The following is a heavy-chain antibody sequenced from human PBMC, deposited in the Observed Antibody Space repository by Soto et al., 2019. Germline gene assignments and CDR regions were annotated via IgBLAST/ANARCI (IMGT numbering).Heavy chain of an antibody. D-gene: IGHD6-13*01. Sequence: SETLSLTCTVSGGSISSNYWTWIRQPPGKGLEWIGYVYNSGSTNYNPSLKSRATISEDTSKSQFSLKVNSMTAADTAVYYCARYRREAVAGYTLDNWGQGILVTVSS. CDR1: GGSISSNY. V-gene: IGHV4-59*01. CDR3: ARYRREAVAGYTLDN. CDR2: VYNSGST. J-gene: IGHJ4*02.